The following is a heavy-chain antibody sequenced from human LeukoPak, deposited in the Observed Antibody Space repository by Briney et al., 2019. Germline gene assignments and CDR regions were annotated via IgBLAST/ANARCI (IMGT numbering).Heavy chain of an antibody. Sequence: SETLSLTCTVSGGSISSSSYYWGWIRQPPGKGLEWIGSIYYSGSTYYNPSLKSRVTISVDTSKNQFSLKLSSVTAADTAVYYCARQFRSYYGNKIFDYWGQGTLVTASS. J-gene: IGHJ4*02. CDR3: ARQFRSYYGNKIFDY. CDR2: IYYSGST. D-gene: IGHD3-10*01. CDR1: GGSISSSSYY. V-gene: IGHV4-39*01.